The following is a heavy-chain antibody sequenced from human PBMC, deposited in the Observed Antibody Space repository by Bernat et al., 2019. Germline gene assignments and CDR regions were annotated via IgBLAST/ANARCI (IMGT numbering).Heavy chain of an antibody. CDR1: GFTFSNAW. J-gene: IGHJ4*02. D-gene: IGHD3-3*01. Sequence: EVQLVESGGGLVKPGGSLRLSCAASGFTFSNAWMSWVRQAPGKGLEWVGRIKSKTDGGTTDYAAPVKGRFTISRDDSKNTLYLQMNSLKTEDTAVYYCPTSIYYDFWSGYYWGGGLFDYWGQGTLVTVSS. V-gene: IGHV3-15*01. CDR2: IKSKTDGGTT. CDR3: PTSIYYDFWSGYYWGGGLFDY.